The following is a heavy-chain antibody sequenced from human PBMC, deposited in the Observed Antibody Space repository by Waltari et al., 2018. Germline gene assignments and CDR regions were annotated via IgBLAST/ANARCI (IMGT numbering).Heavy chain of an antibody. CDR2: RHLQNGST. CDR1: EFSFYFFT. Sequence: EVHLLESGGDLVQPGGSLSLSCAASEFSFYFFTMTWIRQGPGRGLEWVSRHLQNGSTLSADAVKGRFSISRDNSKNMLYLHMNSLRVDDTAVYYCAKDRGAADWPVFDHWGQGTPVTVSS. J-gene: IGHJ5*02. CDR3: AKDRGAADWPVFDH. D-gene: IGHD3-9*01. V-gene: IGHV3-23*01.